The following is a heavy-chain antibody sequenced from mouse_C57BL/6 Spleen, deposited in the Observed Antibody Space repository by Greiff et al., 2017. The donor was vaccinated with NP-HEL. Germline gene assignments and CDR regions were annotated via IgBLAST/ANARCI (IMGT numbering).Heavy chain of an antibody. V-gene: IGHV1-50*01. CDR2: IDPSDSYT. CDR1: GYTFTSYW. Sequence: QVQLKQSGAELVKPGASVKLSCKASGYTFTSYWMQWVKQRPGQGLEWIGEIDPSDSYTNYNQKFKGKATLTVDTSSSTAYMQLSSLTSEDSAVYYCARGDGYGSDFDYWGQGTTLTVSS. D-gene: IGHD1-1*01. CDR3: ARGDGYGSDFDY. J-gene: IGHJ2*01.